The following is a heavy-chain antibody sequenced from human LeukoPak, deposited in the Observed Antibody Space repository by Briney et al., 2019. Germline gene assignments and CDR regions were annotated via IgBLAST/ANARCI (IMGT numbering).Heavy chain of an antibody. D-gene: IGHD2-2*01. V-gene: IGHV3-30*02. CDR3: ARDPRDIVVVPAAMPGIDDAFDI. J-gene: IGHJ3*02. CDR1: GFTFSSYA. CDR2: IRYDGSNK. Sequence: GGSLRLSCAASGFTFSSYAMSWVRQAPGKGLEWVAFIRYDGSNKYYADSVKGRFTISRDNSKNTLYLQMNSLRAEDTAVYYCARDPRDIVVVPAAMPGIDDAFDIWGQGTMVTVSS.